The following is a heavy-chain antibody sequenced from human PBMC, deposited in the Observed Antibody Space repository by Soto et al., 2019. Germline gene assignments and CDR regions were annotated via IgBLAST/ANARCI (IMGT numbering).Heavy chain of an antibody. V-gene: IGHV1-69*01. CDR3: ARADSSGYYLGYYYYYGMDV. CDR1: GGTFSSYA. J-gene: IGHJ6*02. D-gene: IGHD3-22*01. CDR2: IIPIFGTA. Sequence: QVQLVQSGAEVKKPGSSVKVSCKASGGTFSSYAISWVRQAPGQGLEWMGGIIPIFGTANYAQKCQGRVTITADESTSTAYMELSSLISEDTAVYYCARADSSGYYLGYYYYYGMDVWGQGTTVTVSS.